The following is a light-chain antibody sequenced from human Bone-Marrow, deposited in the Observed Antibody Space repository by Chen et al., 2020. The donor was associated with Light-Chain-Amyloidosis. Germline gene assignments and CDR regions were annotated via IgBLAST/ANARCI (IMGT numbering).Light chain of an antibody. V-gene: IGLV3-25*03. Sequence: SYELTQPPSVSVSPGQTARITCSGDDLPTKYAYWYQQKPGQAPVLVIHRDTERPSGISERFSGSRSGKTATLTISGVQAEDEADYHCQSADSSGTDEVIFGGGTKLTVL. CDR3: QSADSSGTDEVI. CDR1: DLPTKY. J-gene: IGLJ2*01. CDR2: RDT.